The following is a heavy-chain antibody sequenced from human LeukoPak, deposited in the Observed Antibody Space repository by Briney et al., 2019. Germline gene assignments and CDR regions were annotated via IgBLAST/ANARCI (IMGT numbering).Heavy chain of an antibody. J-gene: IGHJ4*02. Sequence: PGGSLRLSCAASGFTFSSYWMHWVRQAPGKGLVWVSRINSDGSSTSYADSVKGRFTISRDNAKNTLYLRMNSLRAEDTAVYYCAICDYVWGSFFDYWGQGTLVTVSS. D-gene: IGHD3-16*01. CDR1: GFTFSSYW. CDR2: INSDGSST. V-gene: IGHV3-74*01. CDR3: AICDYVWGSFFDY.